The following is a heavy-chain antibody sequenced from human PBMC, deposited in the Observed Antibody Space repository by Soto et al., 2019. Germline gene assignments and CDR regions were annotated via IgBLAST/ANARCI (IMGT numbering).Heavy chain of an antibody. D-gene: IGHD1-26*01. Sequence: QIQLVESGGDVVQPGKSLRLSCAASGFNFGFFGMHWVRQAPGKGLEWVAFISGDGINTQYADSVRGRFTLSRDYSRKTMYLQMDSLRDEDTALYYCARGNQSFHFDPWGLGTLVTVSS. CDR3: ARGNQSFHFDP. J-gene: IGHJ5*02. CDR1: GFNFGFFG. CDR2: ISGDGINT. V-gene: IGHV3-30*03.